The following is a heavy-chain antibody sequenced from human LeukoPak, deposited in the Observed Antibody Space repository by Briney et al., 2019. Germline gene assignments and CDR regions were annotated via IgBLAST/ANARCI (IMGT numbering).Heavy chain of an antibody. CDR2: IIPIFGTA. J-gene: IGHJ4*02. CDR1: GGTFSSYA. D-gene: IGHD3-22*01. Sequence: GASVKVSCKASGGTFSSYAISWVRQAPGQGLEWMGRIIPIFGTANYAQKFQGRVTITTDESTSTAYMELSSLRSEDTAVYYCARVRSLYSSGSFDYWGQGTLVTVSS. V-gene: IGHV1-69*05. CDR3: ARVRSLYSSGSFDY.